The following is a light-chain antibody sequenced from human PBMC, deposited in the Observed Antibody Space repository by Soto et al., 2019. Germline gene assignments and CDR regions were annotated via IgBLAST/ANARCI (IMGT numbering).Light chain of an antibody. V-gene: IGKV3-15*01. CDR3: QQYNNWPPV. J-gene: IGKJ1*01. CDR1: QSVSSN. Sequence: IVITQSPATLSVSPGERAPPSCRASQSVSSNLAWYQQKPGQAPRLLIYGASTRATGIPARFSGSGSGTEFTLTISSLQSEDFAVYYCQQYNNWPPVFGQGTKVDI. CDR2: GAS.